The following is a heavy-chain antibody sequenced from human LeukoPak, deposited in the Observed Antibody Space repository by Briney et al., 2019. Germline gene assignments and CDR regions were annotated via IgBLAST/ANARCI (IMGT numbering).Heavy chain of an antibody. D-gene: IGHD2-2*01. V-gene: IGHV4-4*07. CDR3: ARDIVVVPAARRDAFDI. Sequence: TSETLSLTCTVSGGSISSYYWSWIRQPAGKGLEWIGRIYTSRSTNYNPSLKSRVTMSVDTSKNQFSLKLSSVTAADTAVYYCARDIVVVPAARRDAFDIWGQGTMVTVSS. J-gene: IGHJ3*02. CDR1: GGSISSYY. CDR2: IYTSRST.